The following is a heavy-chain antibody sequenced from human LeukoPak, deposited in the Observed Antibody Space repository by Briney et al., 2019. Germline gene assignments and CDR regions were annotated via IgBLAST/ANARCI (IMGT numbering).Heavy chain of an antibody. D-gene: IGHD3-16*01. V-gene: IGHV1-2*02. Sequence: GASVKVSCKASGYTFTGYYMHWVRQAPGQELEWMGWIKPNNGDTNYAKKYQGRVAMTRDTSTSTAYMELISLRSDDTAMYYCATLGDSYETLTYYYYMDVWGTGTTVTVSS. CDR2: IKPNNGDT. J-gene: IGHJ6*03. CDR3: ATLGDSYETLTYYYYMDV. CDR1: GYTFTGYY.